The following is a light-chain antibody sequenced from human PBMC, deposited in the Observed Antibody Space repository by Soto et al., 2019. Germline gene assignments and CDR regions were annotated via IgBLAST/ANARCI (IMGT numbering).Light chain of an antibody. CDR1: QTIIGY. CDR2: AAS. V-gene: IGKV1-39*01. CDR3: QQSSTTPRT. J-gene: IGKJ1*01. Sequence: DIQMTQSPSSLSASIGDSVTITCRASQTIIGYLNWYQQKPGKAPRLLLNAASNLQSGVPSRFRGSGSETDFTLTITSLQPEDFATYYCQQSSTTPRTVGQGTKVDIK.